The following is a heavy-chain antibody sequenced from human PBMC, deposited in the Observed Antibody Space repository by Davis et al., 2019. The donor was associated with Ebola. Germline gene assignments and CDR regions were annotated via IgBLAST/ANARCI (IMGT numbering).Heavy chain of an antibody. Sequence: GGSLRLSCAASGFTFNIFDMHWVRQTPGKGLEWVAVISYDGSNKYYADSVKGRFTISRDNSKNTLYLQMNSLRAEDTAVYYCAKCVVVVAANWFDPWGQGTLVTVSS. CDR1: GFTFNIFD. CDR2: ISYDGSNK. CDR3: AKCVVVVAANWFDP. J-gene: IGHJ5*02. D-gene: IGHD2-15*01. V-gene: IGHV3-30-3*02.